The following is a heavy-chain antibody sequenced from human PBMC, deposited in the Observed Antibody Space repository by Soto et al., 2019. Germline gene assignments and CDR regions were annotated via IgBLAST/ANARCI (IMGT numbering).Heavy chain of an antibody. Sequence: SETLSLTCAVSGYSISSGYYWGWIRQPPGKGLEWIGSIYHSGSTYYNPSLKSRVTISGDTSKNQSSLKLSSVTAAGTAVYYWASSIAAAGGWCDYGGQGTLVTVSS. D-gene: IGHD6-13*01. CDR1: GYSISSGYY. CDR2: IYHSGST. CDR3: ASSIAAAGGWCDY. J-gene: IGHJ4*02. V-gene: IGHV4-38-2*01.